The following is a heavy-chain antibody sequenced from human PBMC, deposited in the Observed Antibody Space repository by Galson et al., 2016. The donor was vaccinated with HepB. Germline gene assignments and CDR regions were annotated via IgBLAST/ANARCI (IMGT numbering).Heavy chain of an antibody. V-gene: IGHV4-39*01. D-gene: IGHD4-17*01. CDR1: GFSISSSSYY. CDR2: FDYSGST. CDR3: ARGTHYGDFSDY. Sequence: SETLSLTCTVSGFSISSSSYYWGWIRQPPGKGLKWIGNFDYSGSTHYNPSLKSRVTMSADTSKNQFSLNLSTVTAADTAVYFCARGTHYGDFSDYWGHGTLVTVSS. J-gene: IGHJ4*01.